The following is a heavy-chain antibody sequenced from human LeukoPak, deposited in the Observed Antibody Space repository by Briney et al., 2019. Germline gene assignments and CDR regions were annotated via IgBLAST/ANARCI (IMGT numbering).Heavy chain of an antibody. J-gene: IGHJ5*02. V-gene: IGHV4-4*02. CDR2: IYHSGST. D-gene: IGHD2-15*01. Sequence: PSETLSLTCAVSGGSISSSNWWSWVRQPPGKGLEWIGEIYHSGSTNYNPSLKGRVTISVDKSKSQFSLKLSSVTAADTAVYYCARVPRVAQFDPWGQGTLVTVSS. CDR3: ARVPRVAQFDP. CDR1: GGSISSSNW.